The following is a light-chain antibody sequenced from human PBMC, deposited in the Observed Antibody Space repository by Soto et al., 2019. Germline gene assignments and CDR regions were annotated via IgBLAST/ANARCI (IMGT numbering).Light chain of an antibody. CDR3: QQYNNWPPFT. V-gene: IGKV3-15*01. CDR1: QSVRSN. Sequence: EIVMTQSPGTLSVSPGERATLSCRASQSVRSNLAWYQQKPGQAPRLLIYEASTRATGIPARFSGSGSGTEFTLTIGSLQSEDFAVYHCQQYNNWPPFTFGPGTKVDIK. CDR2: EAS. J-gene: IGKJ3*01.